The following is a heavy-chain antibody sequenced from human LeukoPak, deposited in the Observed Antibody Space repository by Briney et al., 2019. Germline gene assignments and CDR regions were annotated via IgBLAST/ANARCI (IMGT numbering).Heavy chain of an antibody. CDR3: ARQAAGVVY. J-gene: IGHJ4*02. V-gene: IGHV3-64*02. Sequence: PGGSLRLSCAASGFTFSSYAMHWLRPAPARGVAYVAGISRNGGSTYYADSVKGRFTISRDNSKNTLYLQMGGLRAEDMAVYYCARQAAGVVYWGQGTLVTVSS. D-gene: IGHD6-13*01. CDR2: ISRNGGST. CDR1: GFTFSSYA.